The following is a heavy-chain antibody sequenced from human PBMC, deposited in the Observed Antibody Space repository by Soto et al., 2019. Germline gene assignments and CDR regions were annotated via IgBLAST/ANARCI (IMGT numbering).Heavy chain of an antibody. V-gene: IGHV4-31*03. CDR1: GGSINTGGCY. CDR3: ARESVRGKDSEAFDI. D-gene: IGHD2-21*01. Sequence: TLSLTCTVSGGSINTGGCYWIWIRHHPGKGLEWIGYIYYSGTTSYNPSLESRLTVSLDTSKNQFSLRLTSVTAADTAIYYCARESVRGKDSEAFDIWGQGTMVTVSS. J-gene: IGHJ3*02. CDR2: IYYSGTT.